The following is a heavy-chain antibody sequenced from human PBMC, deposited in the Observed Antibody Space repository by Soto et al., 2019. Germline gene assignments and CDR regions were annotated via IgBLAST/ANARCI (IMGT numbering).Heavy chain of an antibody. Sequence: SETLSLTCTVSGGSISSYYWSWIRQPPGKGLEWIGYIYHSGSTNYNPSLKSRVTISIDTSKNQFSLKLSSVTAADTAVYYCARRGYGGYDLDYWGQGTLVTVSS. CDR1: GGSISSYY. CDR3: ARRGYGGYDLDY. CDR2: IYHSGST. J-gene: IGHJ4*02. V-gene: IGHV4-59*08. D-gene: IGHD5-12*01.